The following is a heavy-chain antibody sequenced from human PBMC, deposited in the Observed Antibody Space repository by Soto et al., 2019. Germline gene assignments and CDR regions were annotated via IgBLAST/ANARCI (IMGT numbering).Heavy chain of an antibody. CDR3: ARLNYDILTGYYLDY. CDR2: IYYSGST. V-gene: IGHV4-59*08. D-gene: IGHD3-9*01. CDR1: GGSISSYY. Sequence: SETLSLTCTVSGGSISSYYWSWIRQPPGKGLEWIGYIYYSGSTNYNPSLKSRVTISVDTSKNQFSLKLSSVTAADTAVYYCARLNYDILTGYYLDYWGQGTLVTVSS. J-gene: IGHJ4*02.